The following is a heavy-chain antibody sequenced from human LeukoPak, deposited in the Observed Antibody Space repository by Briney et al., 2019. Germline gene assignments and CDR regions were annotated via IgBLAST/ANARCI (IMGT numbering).Heavy chain of an antibody. V-gene: IGHV3-7*01. Sequence: GGPLRLSCAASGFTFSSYWMSWVRQAPGKGLEWVANIKQDGSEKYYVDSVKGRFTISRDNAKNSLYLQMNSLRAEDTAVYYCARADCSGSTCYLRRSWFDPWGQGTLVTVSS. CDR3: ARADCSGSTCYLRRSWFDP. J-gene: IGHJ5*02. CDR2: IKQDGSEK. CDR1: GFTFSSYW. D-gene: IGHD2-2*01.